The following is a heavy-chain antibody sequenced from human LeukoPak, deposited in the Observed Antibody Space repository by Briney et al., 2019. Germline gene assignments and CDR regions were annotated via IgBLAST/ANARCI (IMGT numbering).Heavy chain of an antibody. V-gene: IGHV4-4*07. CDR3: ARASAYCSSTSCFLDAFDI. CDR1: GGSISSYY. Sequence: SETLSLTCTFSGGSISSYYWSWIRQPAGKGLEWIGRIYTSGSTNYNPSLKSRVTMSVDTSKNQFSLKLSSVTAADTAVYYCARASAYCSSTSCFLDAFDIWGQGTMVTVSS. CDR2: IYTSGST. D-gene: IGHD2-2*01. J-gene: IGHJ3*02.